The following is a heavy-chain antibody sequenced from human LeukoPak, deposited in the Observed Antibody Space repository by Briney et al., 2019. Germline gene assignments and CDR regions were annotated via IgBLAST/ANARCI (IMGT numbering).Heavy chain of an antibody. CDR2: ISWSSGSI. V-gene: IGHV3-9*01. Sequence: PGGSLRLSCAASGFTFDDYAMHWVRQAPGKGLEWVSGISWSSGSIGYADSVKGRFTISRDNAKNSLYLQMNSLRAEDTALYYCAKDIYGDYVEGGFDYWGQGTLVTVSS. D-gene: IGHD4-17*01. CDR1: GFTFDDYA. J-gene: IGHJ4*02. CDR3: AKDIYGDYVEGGFDY.